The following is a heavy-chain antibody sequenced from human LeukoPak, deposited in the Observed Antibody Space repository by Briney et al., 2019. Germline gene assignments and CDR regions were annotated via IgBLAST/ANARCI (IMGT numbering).Heavy chain of an antibody. D-gene: IGHD2-8*01. CDR2: INWNGGST. CDR3: ARDRDGYWYFDL. V-gene: IGHV3-20*04. Sequence: TGGSLRLSCAASGFTFSSYAMSWVRQAPGKGLEWVSGINWNGGSTGYADSVKGRFTISRDNAKNSLYLQMNSLRAEDTALYYCARDRDGYWYFDLWGRGTLVTVSS. CDR1: GFTFSSYA. J-gene: IGHJ2*01.